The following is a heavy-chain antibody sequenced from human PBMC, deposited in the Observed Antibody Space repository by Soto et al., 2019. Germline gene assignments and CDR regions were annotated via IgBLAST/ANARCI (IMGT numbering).Heavy chain of an antibody. D-gene: IGHD2-15*01. V-gene: IGHV3-23*01. CDR2: VSIGGST. CDR3: AKRRGAGGHFDY. J-gene: IGHJ4*02. Sequence: DVQLLASGGGLVQPAGSLRLSCAASGFTFSSYAMGWVRQGPGKGLEWVAVVSIGGSTHYADSVRGRFTISRDNSKNTLSLQMNSLTAEDTAVYFCAKRRGAGGHFDYWGQGALVTVSS. CDR1: GFTFSSYA.